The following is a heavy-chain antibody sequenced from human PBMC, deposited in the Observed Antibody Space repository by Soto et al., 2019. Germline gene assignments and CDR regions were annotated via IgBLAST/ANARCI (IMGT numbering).Heavy chain of an antibody. V-gene: IGHV3-9*01. CDR2: ISWNSGTI. D-gene: IGHD1-20*01. J-gene: IGHJ4*02. CDR3: AREYIDPPARRHVDS. CDR1: KFTFKDYA. Sequence: EVQLVESGGGSVQPGRSLRLSCVASKFTFKDYAMHWVRQAPGKGLEWVSGISWNSGTIAYADSVKGRFTISRDNAKNSLYLQMDSLTAEDTAWYYCAREYIDPPARRHVDSWGQGPLVNVSS.